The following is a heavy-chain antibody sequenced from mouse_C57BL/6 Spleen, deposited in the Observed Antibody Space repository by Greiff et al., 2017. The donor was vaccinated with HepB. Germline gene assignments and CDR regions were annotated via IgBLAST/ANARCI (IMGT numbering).Heavy chain of an antibody. J-gene: IGHJ4*01. CDR3: ARRYYDYPYYAMDY. CDR1: GFTFSDYY. Sequence: EVQVVESGGGLVQPGGSLKLSCAASGFTFSDYYMYWVRQTPEKRLEWVAYISNGGGSTYYPDTVKGRFTISRDNAKNTLYLQMSRLKSEDTAMYYCARRYYDYPYYAMDYWGQGTSVTVSS. CDR2: ISNGGGST. D-gene: IGHD2-4*01. V-gene: IGHV5-12*01.